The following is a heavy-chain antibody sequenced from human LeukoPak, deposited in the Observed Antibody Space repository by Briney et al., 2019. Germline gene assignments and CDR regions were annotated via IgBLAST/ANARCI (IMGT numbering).Heavy chain of an antibody. Sequence: ASVKVSCKASGYTFTSYDINWVRQATGQGLEWMGWMNPNSGNTGYGQKFQGRVTMTRNIFISTAYMELSNLRSEDTAVYYCARVEFISGYSHIYWGQGTLVTVFS. CDR1: GYTFTSYD. CDR3: ARVEFISGYSHIY. V-gene: IGHV1-8*01. CDR2: MNPNSGNT. D-gene: IGHD3-22*01. J-gene: IGHJ4*02.